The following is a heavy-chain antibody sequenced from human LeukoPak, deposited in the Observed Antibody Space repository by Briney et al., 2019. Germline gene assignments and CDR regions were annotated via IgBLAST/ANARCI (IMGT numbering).Heavy chain of an antibody. CDR1: GFTLSNAW. Sequence: PGGSLRLSCAASGFTLSNAWMSWVRQAPGKGLEWVANIKQDGSEKYYVDSVKGRFTISRDNAKNSLYLQMNSLRAEDTAVYYCAREPKQWLTPIDYWGQGTLVTVSS. J-gene: IGHJ4*02. D-gene: IGHD6-19*01. CDR3: AREPKQWLTPIDY. V-gene: IGHV3-7*01. CDR2: IKQDGSEK.